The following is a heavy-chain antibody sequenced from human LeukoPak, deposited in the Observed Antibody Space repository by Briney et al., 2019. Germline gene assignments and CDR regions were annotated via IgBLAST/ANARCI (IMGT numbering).Heavy chain of an antibody. J-gene: IGHJ5*02. CDR3: AIRADILTGTVGFDP. CDR2: IYYSGST. Sequence: PSETLSLTCTVSGGSISSSSYYWGWIRQPPGKELEWIGRIYYSGSTYYNPSLKSRVTISVDTSKNQFSLKLSSVTAADTAVYYCAIRADILTGTVGFDPWGQGTLVTVSP. D-gene: IGHD3-9*01. CDR1: GGSISSSSYY. V-gene: IGHV4-39*01.